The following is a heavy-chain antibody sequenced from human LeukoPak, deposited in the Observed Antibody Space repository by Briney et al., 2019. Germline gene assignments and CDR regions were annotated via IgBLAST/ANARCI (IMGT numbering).Heavy chain of an antibody. CDR1: GGSISSYY. CDR3: ARVGIAAAGYYYYYMDV. V-gene: IGHV4-59*01. J-gene: IGHJ6*03. D-gene: IGHD6-13*01. CDR2: IYYSGST. Sequence: SETLSLTCTVSGGSISSYYWSWIRQPPGKGLERIGYIYYSGSTNYNPSLKSRVTISVDTSKNQFSLKLSSVTAADTAVYYCARVGIAAAGYYYYYMDVWGKGTTVTVSS.